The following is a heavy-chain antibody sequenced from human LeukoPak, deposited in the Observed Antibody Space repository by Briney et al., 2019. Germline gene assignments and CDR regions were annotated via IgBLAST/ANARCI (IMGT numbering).Heavy chain of an antibody. D-gene: IGHD3-9*01. CDR2: INPNSGGT. Sequence: ASVKVSCKASGYTFTGYYMHWVRQAPGQGLEWMGRINPNSGGTNYAQKFQGRVTMTRDTSISTAYMELSRLRSDDTAVYYRARGSTYYDILTGYQERAYFDYWGQGTLVTVSS. V-gene: IGHV1-2*06. J-gene: IGHJ4*02. CDR1: GYTFTGYY. CDR3: ARGSTYYDILTGYQERAYFDY.